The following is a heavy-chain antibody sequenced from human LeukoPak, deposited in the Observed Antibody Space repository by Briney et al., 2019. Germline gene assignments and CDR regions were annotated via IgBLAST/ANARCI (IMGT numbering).Heavy chain of an antibody. J-gene: IGHJ6*03. CDR3: AKDFANCGGDCYPYYYYYMDV. Sequence: PGGSLRLSCAASGFTFSSYGMHWVRQAPGKGLEWVAFIRYDGSNKYYADSVKGRFTISRDNSKNTLYLQMNSLRAEDTAVYYCAKDFANCGGDCYPYYYYYMDVWGKGTTVTISS. CDR1: GFTFSSYG. D-gene: IGHD2-21*02. CDR2: IRYDGSNK. V-gene: IGHV3-30*02.